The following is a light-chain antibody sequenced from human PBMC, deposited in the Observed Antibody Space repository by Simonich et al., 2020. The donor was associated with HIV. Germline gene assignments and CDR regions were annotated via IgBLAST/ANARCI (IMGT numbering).Light chain of an antibody. CDR2: DAS. J-gene: IGKJ4*01. CDR3: QQYDNLPLT. Sequence: DIQMTQSPSSLSASVGDRVTITCQASQSISSDLNWYQQKPGKAPKLLIYDASNLETGVPSRFSGSGSGTDFTFTISSLQTEDIATYYCQQYDNLPLTFGGGTKVEIK. CDR1: QSISSD. V-gene: IGKV1-33*01.